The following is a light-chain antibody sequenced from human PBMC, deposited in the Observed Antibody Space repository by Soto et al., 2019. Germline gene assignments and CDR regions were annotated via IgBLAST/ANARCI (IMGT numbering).Light chain of an antibody. Sequence: ELALKHTPRSLSASPGVPVTLSCRSSQTVRNNYLAWYQQKPGQAPRLLIYDASSRATGIPDRFSGGGSGTDFTLTISSLEPEDFAVYYCQQFSRNTLTFARGTKVEIK. CDR1: QTVRNNY. CDR2: DAS. CDR3: QQFSRNTLT. V-gene: IGKV3-20*01. J-gene: IGKJ4*01.